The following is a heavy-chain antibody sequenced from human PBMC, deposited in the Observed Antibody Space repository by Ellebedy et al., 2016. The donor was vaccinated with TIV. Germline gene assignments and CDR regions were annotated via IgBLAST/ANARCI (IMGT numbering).Heavy chain of an antibody. CDR1: GYRFTSNW. CDR2: IYPGDSET. V-gene: IGHV5-51*01. CDR3: ARLPDDFYYDSSGYFDD. J-gene: IGHJ4*02. Sequence: ASVKVSCKGSGYRFTSNWIGWVRQMPGKGLEWMGIIYPGDSETTYSPSFQGQVTISADKSISTAYLQWSSLRASDTAMYYCARLPDDFYYDSSGYFDDWGQGTLVTVSS. D-gene: IGHD3-22*01.